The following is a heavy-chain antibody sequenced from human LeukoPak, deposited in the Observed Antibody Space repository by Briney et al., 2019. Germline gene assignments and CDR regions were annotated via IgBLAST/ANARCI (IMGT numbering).Heavy chain of an antibody. CDR2: IYHSGST. D-gene: IGHD3-22*01. CDR3: AQTPYYYDSSGYYLC. CDR1: GYSISSGYY. J-gene: IGHJ4*02. V-gene: IGHV4-38-2*02. Sequence: SETLSLTCTVSGYSISSGYYWGWIRQPPGKGLEWIGSIYHSGSTYYNPSLKSRVTISVDTSKNQFSLKLSSVTAADTAVYYCAQTPYYYDSSGYYLCWGQGTLVTVSS.